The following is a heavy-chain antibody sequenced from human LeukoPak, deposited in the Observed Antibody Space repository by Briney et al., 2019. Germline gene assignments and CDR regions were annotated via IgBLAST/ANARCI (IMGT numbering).Heavy chain of an antibody. V-gene: IGHV4-61*02. CDR2: IYTSGST. CDR1: GGSISSGSYY. CDR3: ARESPFNYYYYMDV. J-gene: IGHJ6*03. Sequence: PSETLSLTCTVSGGSISSGSYYWSWIRQPAGKGLEWIGRIYTSGSTNYNPSLKSRVTISVGTSKNQFSLKLSSVTAADTAVYYCARESPFNYYYYMDVWGKGTTVTVSS.